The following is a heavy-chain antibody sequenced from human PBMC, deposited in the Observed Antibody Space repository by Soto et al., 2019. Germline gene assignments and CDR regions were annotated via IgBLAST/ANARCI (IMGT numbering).Heavy chain of an antibody. D-gene: IGHD6-13*01. CDR1: GGSMNGYY. CDR3: ERSVAKPGTNTDF. Sequence: SETLSLTCSVSGGSMNGYYWSWIRQTPGQGLEWLGFIYFSGSTRYNPSLMSRLTISLDKSKRQFSMSLSSVTAADTAVYYCERSVAKPGTNTDFWGQGTLVTVSS. CDR2: IYFSGST. J-gene: IGHJ4*02. V-gene: IGHV4-4*09.